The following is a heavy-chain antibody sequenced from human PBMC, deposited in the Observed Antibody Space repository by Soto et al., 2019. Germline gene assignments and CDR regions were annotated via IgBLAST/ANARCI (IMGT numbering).Heavy chain of an antibody. V-gene: IGHV1-18*01. D-gene: IGHD1-26*01. CDR1: GYTFTSYD. J-gene: IGHJ5*02. CDR3: ARSSGTSYIWFDP. CDR2: ISAYNGNT. Sequence: QVQLVQSGAEVKKPGASVKVSCKASGYTFTSYDISWVRQAPGQGLEWMGWISAYNGNTNYAQKLQGRVTVTADSPTSTAYMEVSSLRPVDTAVYYCARSSGTSYIWFDPWGQGTLLSVPS.